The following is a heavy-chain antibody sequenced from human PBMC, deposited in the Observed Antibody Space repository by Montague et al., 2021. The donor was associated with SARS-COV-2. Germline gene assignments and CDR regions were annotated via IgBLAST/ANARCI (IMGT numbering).Heavy chain of an antibody. Sequence: TLSLTCTVSGGSISSGSYYWSWIRQPAGKGLEWIGRIYTSGTTDYSFSLKSRVTISVDKSKNQFSLKLTSVTAADTAVYYCARAHSGSWAHLDNWGQGGLVTVSS. D-gene: IGHD5-12*01. CDR1: GGSISSGSYY. CDR3: ARAHSGSWAHLDN. J-gene: IGHJ4*02. CDR2: IYTSGTT. V-gene: IGHV4-61*02.